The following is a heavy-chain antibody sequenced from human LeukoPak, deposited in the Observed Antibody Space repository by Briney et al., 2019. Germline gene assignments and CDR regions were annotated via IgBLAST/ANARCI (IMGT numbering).Heavy chain of an antibody. V-gene: IGHV4-59*01. CDR3: ARVRSGSGDAFDI. J-gene: IGHJ3*02. CDR1: AGSISSYY. CDR2: IYYTGST. Sequence: SETLSLTCTVSAGSISSYYWSWIRQPPGEGLEWIGHIYYTGSTNYNPSLKSRVTISVDTSKNQFSPKLSSVTAADMAVYYCARVRSGSGDAFDIWGQGTMVTVSS.